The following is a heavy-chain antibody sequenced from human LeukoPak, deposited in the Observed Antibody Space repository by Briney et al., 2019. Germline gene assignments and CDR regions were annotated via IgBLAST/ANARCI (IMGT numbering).Heavy chain of an antibody. CDR3: ASRTSSSWYFACFDY. Sequence: GASVKVSCKASGYTFTSYALHWVRQAPGQRLEWMGWINAGNGNIKYSQKFQGRVTITRDTSASTAYMELSSLRSEDTAVYYCASRTSSSWYFACFDYWGQGTLVTVSS. CDR2: INAGNGNI. CDR1: GYTFTSYA. D-gene: IGHD6-13*01. V-gene: IGHV1-3*01. J-gene: IGHJ4*02.